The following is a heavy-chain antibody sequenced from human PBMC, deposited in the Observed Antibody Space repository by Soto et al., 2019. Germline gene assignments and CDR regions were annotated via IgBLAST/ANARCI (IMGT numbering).Heavy chain of an antibody. CDR3: ARSGDSSGYYYDDYYYYGMDV. J-gene: IGHJ6*02. CDR2: IIPIFGTA. Sequence: SVKVSCKASGGTFSSYAISWVRQAPGQGLEWMGGIIPIFGTANYAQKFQGRVTITADESTSTAYMELSSLRSEDTAVYYCARSGDSSGYYYDDYYYYGMDVWGQGTTVTDSS. V-gene: IGHV1-69*13. CDR1: GGTFSSYA. D-gene: IGHD3-22*01.